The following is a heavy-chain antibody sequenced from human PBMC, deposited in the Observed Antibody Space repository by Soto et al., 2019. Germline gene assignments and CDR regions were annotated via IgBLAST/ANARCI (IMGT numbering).Heavy chain of an antibody. V-gene: IGHV1-3*01. Sequence: ASVKVSCKASGYTITGYAMHWVRPAPGQRLEWMGWINAGNGNTKYSQKFQGRVTITRDTSASTAYMELSSLRSEDTAVYYCARAVAVPADFDYWGPGTLVTVSS. CDR2: INAGNGNT. CDR3: ARAVAVPADFDY. CDR1: GYTITGYA. D-gene: IGHD6-19*01. J-gene: IGHJ4*02.